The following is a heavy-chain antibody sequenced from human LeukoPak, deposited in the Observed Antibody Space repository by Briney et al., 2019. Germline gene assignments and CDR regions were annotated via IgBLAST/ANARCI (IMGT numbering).Heavy chain of an antibody. V-gene: IGHV6-1*01. CDR2: TYYRSKWYN. J-gene: IGHJ4*02. Sequence: PSQTLSLTCAISGDSVSSNSATWTWIRQSPSRGLEWLGRTYYRSKWYNDYVVSVRSRISINPDTSKNQFSLHLNSVTAEDTAVYYCARGAGINYYDYWGQGTLVTVSS. CDR1: GDSVSSNSAT. CDR3: ARGAGINYYDY.